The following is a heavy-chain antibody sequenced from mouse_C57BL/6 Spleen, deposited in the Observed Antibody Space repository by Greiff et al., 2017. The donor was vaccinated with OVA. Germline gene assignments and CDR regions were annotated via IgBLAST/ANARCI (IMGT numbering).Heavy chain of an antibody. CDR3: ASLYYDYGDYYAMDY. Sequence: QVQLQQSGAELARPGASVKLSCKASGYTFTSYGISWVKQRTGQGLEWIGEIYPRSGNTYYNEKFKGKATLTADKSSSTAYMELRSLTSEDSAVYFCASLYYDYGDYYAMDYWGQGTSVTVSS. CDR2: IYPRSGNT. V-gene: IGHV1-81*01. CDR1: GYTFTSYG. D-gene: IGHD2-4*01. J-gene: IGHJ4*01.